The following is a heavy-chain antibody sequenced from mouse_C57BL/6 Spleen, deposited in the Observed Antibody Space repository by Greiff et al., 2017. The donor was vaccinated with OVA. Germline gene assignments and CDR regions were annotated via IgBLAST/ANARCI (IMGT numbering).Heavy chain of an antibody. V-gene: IGHV1-77*01. CDR3: ARSGGGRLHYFDY. J-gene: IGHJ2*01. Sequence: VQLQQSGAELVKPGASVKISCKASGYTFTDYYINWVKQRPGQGLEWIGKIGPGSGSTYYNEKFKGKATLTADKYSSTAYMQLSSLTSEDSAVYYCARSGGGRLHYFDYWGQGTTLTVSS. CDR2: IGPGSGST. CDR1: GYTFTDYY. D-gene: IGHD2-13*01.